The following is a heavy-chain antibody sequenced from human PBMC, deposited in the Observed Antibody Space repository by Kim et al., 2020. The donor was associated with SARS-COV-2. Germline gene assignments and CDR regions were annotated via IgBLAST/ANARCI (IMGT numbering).Heavy chain of an antibody. CDR1: GFTFSSYA. Sequence: GGSLRLSCAASGFTFSSYAMSWVRQAPGKGLEWVSAISGSGGSTYYADSVKGRFTISRDNSKNTLYLQMNSLRAEDTAVYYCAKDLFTMVRGATVLYGMDVWGQGTTVTVSS. CDR2: ISGSGGST. D-gene: IGHD3-10*01. V-gene: IGHV3-23*01. CDR3: AKDLFTMVRGATVLYGMDV. J-gene: IGHJ6*02.